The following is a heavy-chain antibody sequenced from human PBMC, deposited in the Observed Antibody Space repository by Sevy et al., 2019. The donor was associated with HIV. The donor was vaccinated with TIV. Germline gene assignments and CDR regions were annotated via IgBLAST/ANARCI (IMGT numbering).Heavy chain of an antibody. CDR2: IYYNGHI. CDR3: AGENAWGRGYS. Sequence: SETLSLTCTVSAGSITSLYWNWIRQPPGKGLEWIANIYYNGHINYNPSLKSRVTLSLDTSKNQFSLRLSSVTAADMAMYYCAGENAWGRGYSWGQGTLVTVSS. D-gene: IGHD1-26*01. CDR1: AGSITSLY. V-gene: IGHV4-59*08. J-gene: IGHJ4*02.